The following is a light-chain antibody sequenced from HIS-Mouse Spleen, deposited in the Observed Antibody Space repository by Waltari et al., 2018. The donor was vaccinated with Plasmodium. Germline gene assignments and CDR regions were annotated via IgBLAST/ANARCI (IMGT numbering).Light chain of an antibody. V-gene: IGLV3-21*02. CDR3: QVWDSSSDHPV. Sequence: SYVLTQPPSVSVAPGQTARITCGGNNIGSKSVHWYQQKPGQAPVLVVYDDRGRPSGIPERFSGSNSGNTATLTISRVEAGDEADYYCQVWDSSSDHPVFGGGTKLTVL. CDR2: DDR. CDR1: NIGSKS. J-gene: IGLJ2*01.